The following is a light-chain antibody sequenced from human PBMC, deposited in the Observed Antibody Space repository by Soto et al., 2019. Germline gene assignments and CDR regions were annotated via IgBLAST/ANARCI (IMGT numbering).Light chain of an antibody. CDR1: QSVSSY. CDR2: DAS. CDR3: QQRSNWRGT. V-gene: IGKV3-11*01. Sequence: EIVLTQSPATRSLSPGERATLSCRASQSVSSYLAWYQQKPGQAPRLLIYDASNRATGIPARFSGSGSGTDFTLTISSLEPEDFAVYYCQQRSNWRGTFGQGTKVDIK. J-gene: IGKJ1*01.